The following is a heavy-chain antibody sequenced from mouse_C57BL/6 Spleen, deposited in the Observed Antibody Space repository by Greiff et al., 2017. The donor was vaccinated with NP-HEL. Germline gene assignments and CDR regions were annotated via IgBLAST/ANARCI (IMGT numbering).Heavy chain of an antibody. D-gene: IGHD4-1*01. CDR3: ARSWDGHFDY. V-gene: IGHV1-81*01. CDR1: GYTFTSYG. Sequence: QVQLKESGAELARPGASVKLSCKASGYTFTSYGISWVKQRTGQGLEWIGEIYPRSGNTYYNEKFKGKATLTADKSSSTAYMELRSLTSEDSAVYFCARSWDGHFDYWGQGTTLTVSS. CDR2: IYPRSGNT. J-gene: IGHJ2*01.